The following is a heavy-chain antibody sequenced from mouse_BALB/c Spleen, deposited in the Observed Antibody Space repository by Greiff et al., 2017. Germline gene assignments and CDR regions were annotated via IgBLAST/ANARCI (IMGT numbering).Heavy chain of an antibody. D-gene: IGHD2-4*01. CDR1: GDSITSGY. CDR2: ISYSGST. Sequence: DVKLQESGPSLVKPSQTLSLTCSVTGDSITSGYWNWIRKFPGNKLEYMGYISYSGSTYYNPSLKSRISITRDTSKNQYYLQLNSVTTEDTATYYCARTMITTRGAWFAYWGQGTLVTVSA. V-gene: IGHV3-8*02. J-gene: IGHJ3*01. CDR3: ARTMITTRGAWFAY.